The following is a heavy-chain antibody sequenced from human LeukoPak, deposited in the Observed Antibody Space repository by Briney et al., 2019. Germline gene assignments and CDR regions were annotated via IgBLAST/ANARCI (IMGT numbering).Heavy chain of an antibody. CDR1: GGSISSSNW. D-gene: IGHD6-13*01. CDR2: IYHSGST. CDR3: ARVKSVNSSSWYHFDY. J-gene: IGHJ4*02. V-gene: IGHV4-4*02. Sequence: SETLSLTCAVSGGSISSSNWWSWVRQPPGQGLEWIGEIYHSGSTNYNPSLKSRVTISVDKSKNQFSLKLSSVTAADTAVYYCARVKSVNSSSWYHFDYWGQGTLVTVSS.